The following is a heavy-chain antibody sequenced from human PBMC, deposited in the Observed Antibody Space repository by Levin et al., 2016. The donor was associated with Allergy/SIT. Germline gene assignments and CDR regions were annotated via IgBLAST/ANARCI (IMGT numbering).Heavy chain of an antibody. V-gene: IGHV1-69*01. Sequence: WVRQAPGQGLEWMGGIIPIFGTANYAQKFQGRVTITADESTSTAYMELSSLRSEDTAVYYCARTPTMDYGGAYYGMDVWGQGTTVTVSS. CDR2: IIPIFGTA. CDR3: ARTPTMDYGGAYYGMDV. D-gene: IGHD4-17*01. J-gene: IGHJ6*02.